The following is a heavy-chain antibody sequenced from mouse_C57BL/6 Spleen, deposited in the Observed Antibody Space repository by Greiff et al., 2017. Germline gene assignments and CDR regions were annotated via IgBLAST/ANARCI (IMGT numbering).Heavy chain of an antibody. CDR2: IYPGDGDT. J-gene: IGHJ2*01. V-gene: IGHV1-80*01. CDR3: ARSTAQATWDY. Sequence: QVQLKESGAELVKPGASVKISCKASGYAFSSYWMNWVKQRPGKGLEWIGQIYPGDGDTNYNGKFKGKATLTADKSSSTAYMQLSSLTSEDSAVYFCARSTAQATWDYWGQGTTLTVSS. CDR1: GYAFSSYW. D-gene: IGHD3-2*02.